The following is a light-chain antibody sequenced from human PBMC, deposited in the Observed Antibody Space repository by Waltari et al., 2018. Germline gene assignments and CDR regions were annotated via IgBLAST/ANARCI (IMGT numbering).Light chain of an antibody. CDR1: QSISSH. CDR2: GAS. CDR3: QQYNDWPT. Sequence: EIVMKQSPATLSVSPGERATLSCRASQSISSHLAWYQQKTAQAPRLVVYGASTRATGIPARFSGGGSGTEFTLTITSLQSEDSAVYYCQQYNDWPTFGGGTKVEIK. V-gene: IGKV3-15*01. J-gene: IGKJ4*01.